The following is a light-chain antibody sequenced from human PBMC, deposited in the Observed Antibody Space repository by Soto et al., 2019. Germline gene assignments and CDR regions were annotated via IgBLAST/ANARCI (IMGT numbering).Light chain of an antibody. J-gene: IGKJ4*01. CDR2: GAF. CDR3: QLCRYRTNT. V-gene: IGKV3D-11*01. Sequence: EVVISNSPATLSLSPGECVTLSCRASQGIGDALAWYQHKPGQPPRLLIYGAFNRAGGIPDRFSGSGSGTDFTLTISSLEPEDFTVYCCQLCRYRTNTFAGGGKVDI. CDR1: QGIGDA.